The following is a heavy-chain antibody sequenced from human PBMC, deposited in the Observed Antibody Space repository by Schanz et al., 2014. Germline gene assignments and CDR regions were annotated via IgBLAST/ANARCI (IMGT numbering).Heavy chain of an antibody. CDR2: IYYSGST. D-gene: IGHD6-19*01. J-gene: IGHJ4*02. CDR1: GDSISSTSYY. V-gene: IGHV4-39*01. Sequence: QLQMQESGPGLVKPSETLSLTCSVSGDSISSTSYYWGWIRQPPGKGLEWIGSIYYSGSTFYNASYKSGAPTSEATHKTHFPSPSTTVPAADSAVYYCARLWGGWRIPDYWGQGTLVTVSS. CDR3: ARLWGGWRIPDY.